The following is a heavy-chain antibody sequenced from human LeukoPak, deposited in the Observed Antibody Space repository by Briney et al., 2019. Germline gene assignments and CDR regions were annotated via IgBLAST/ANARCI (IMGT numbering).Heavy chain of an antibody. V-gene: IGHV3-21*01. CDR3: ARQGPGY. Sequence: GGSLRLSCAAPGFTFSSYSMNWVRQAPGKGLEWVSSISSGSSSIYYADSLKGRFTISRDNAKNSLYLQMNSLRAEDTAVYYCARQGPGYWGQGTLVTVSS. J-gene: IGHJ4*02. CDR1: GFTFSSYS. CDR2: ISSGSSSI.